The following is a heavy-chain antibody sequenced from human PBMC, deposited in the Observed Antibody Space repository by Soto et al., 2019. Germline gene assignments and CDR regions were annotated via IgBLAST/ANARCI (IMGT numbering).Heavy chain of an antibody. V-gene: IGHV3-23*01. CDR3: AKKYYYDSSGPHAFDI. Sequence: VGSLRLSCAASGFTFSSYAMSWVRQAPGKGLEWVSAISGSGGSTYYADSVKGRFTISRDNSKNTLYLQMNSLRAEDTAVYYCAKKYYYDSSGPHAFDIWGQGTMVTVSS. CDR1: GFTFSSYA. CDR2: ISGSGGST. D-gene: IGHD3-22*01. J-gene: IGHJ3*02.